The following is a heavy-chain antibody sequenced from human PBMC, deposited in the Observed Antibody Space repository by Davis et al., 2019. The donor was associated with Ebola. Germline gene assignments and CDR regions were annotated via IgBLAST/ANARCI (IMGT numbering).Heavy chain of an antibody. Sequence: SETLSLTCTVSGGSISSSSYYWGWIRQPPGKGLEWIGSIYYSGSTYYNPSLKSRVTISVDTSKNQFSLKLSSVTAADTAVYYCASPRSGSYSVVSDYWGQGTLVTVSS. J-gene: IGHJ4*02. D-gene: IGHD1-26*01. CDR1: GGSISSSSYY. V-gene: IGHV4-39*01. CDR2: IYYSGST. CDR3: ASPRSGSYSVVSDY.